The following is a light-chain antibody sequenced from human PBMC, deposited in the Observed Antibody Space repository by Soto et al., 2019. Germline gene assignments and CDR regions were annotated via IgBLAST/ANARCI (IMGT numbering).Light chain of an antibody. CDR3: QLSDSSLT. CDR1: HNINTY. CDR2: AAS. V-gene: IGKV1-39*01. Sequence: DIQMTQSPASLSASVGDRVAITCRASHNINTYLTWYQQRPGNAPRLLIYAASSVQGGVPSRFSGSGSGTDFTLTISSLQPEDFATYYCQLSDSSLTFGQGTRLEI. J-gene: IGKJ5*01.